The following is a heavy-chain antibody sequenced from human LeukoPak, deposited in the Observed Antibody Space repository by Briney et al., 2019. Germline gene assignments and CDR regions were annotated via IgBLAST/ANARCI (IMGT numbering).Heavy chain of an antibody. D-gene: IGHD6-19*01. J-gene: IGHJ4*02. V-gene: IGHV4-59*08. Sequence: SETLSLTCTVSGGSISSYYWSWIRQPPGKGLEWIGYIYYSGSTNYNPSLKSRVTISVDTSKNQFSLKLSSVTAADTAVYYRARASSGWYLDYWGQGTLVTVSS. CDR2: IYYSGST. CDR3: ARASSGWYLDY. CDR1: GGSISSYY.